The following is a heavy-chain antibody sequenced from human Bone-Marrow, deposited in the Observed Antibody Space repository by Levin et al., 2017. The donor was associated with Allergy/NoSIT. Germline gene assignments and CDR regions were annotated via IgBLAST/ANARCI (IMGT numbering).Heavy chain of an antibody. Sequence: SQTLSLTCTVSGGSINDYYWSWIRQPPGKRLEWIGYIFYSGSTNYNPSLKSRLTISVDMSKRHFSLKLSSVTAADTAVYYCARVTMGWFDPWGQGTLVTVSS. CDR3: ARVTMGWFDP. J-gene: IGHJ5*02. CDR2: IFYSGST. D-gene: IGHD3-3*01. V-gene: IGHV4-59*01. CDR1: GGSINDYY.